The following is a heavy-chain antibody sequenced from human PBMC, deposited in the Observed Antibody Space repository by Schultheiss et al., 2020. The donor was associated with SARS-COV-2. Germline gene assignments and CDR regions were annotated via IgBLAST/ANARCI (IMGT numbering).Heavy chain of an antibody. CDR2: MNPNSGNT. CDR1: GYTFNSYD. Sequence: ASVKVSCKASGYTFNSYDINWVRQATGQGFEWIGWMNPNSGNTDYAQKFQGRVTMTEYTSTDTAYMELSRLKSDDTAVYYCAGGASWNLPLYYWGQGTLVTVSS. D-gene: IGHD1-1*01. J-gene: IGHJ4*02. V-gene: IGHV1-8*02. CDR3: AGGASWNLPLYY.